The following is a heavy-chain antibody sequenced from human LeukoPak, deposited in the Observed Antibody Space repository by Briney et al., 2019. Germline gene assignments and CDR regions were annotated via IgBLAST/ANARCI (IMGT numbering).Heavy chain of an antibody. V-gene: IGHV3-23*01. CDR3: AKTPGKYYYDSSGYPPDY. D-gene: IGHD3-22*01. Sequence: GGSLRLSCAASGFTFSSYAMGWVRQAPGKGLEWVSAISGSGGSTYYADSVKGRFTISRDNSKNTLYLQMNSLRAEDTAVYYCAKTPGKYYYDSSGYPPDYWGQGTLVTVSS. CDR2: ISGSGGST. J-gene: IGHJ4*02. CDR1: GFTFSSYA.